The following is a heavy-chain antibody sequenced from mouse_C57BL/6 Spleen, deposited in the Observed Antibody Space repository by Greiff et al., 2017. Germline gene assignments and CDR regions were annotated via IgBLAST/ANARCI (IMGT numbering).Heavy chain of an antibody. Sequence: QVQLQQPGAELVKPGASVKMSCKASGYTFTSYWITWVKQRPGQGLEWIGDIYPCSGSTNYNEKFKSKATLPVDTSSRTAYMQLSSLTSEDSVIYYGAREEVIITTVVASHYWGQGTTLPV. V-gene: IGHV1-55*01. CDR1: GYTFTSYW. CDR3: AREEVIITTVVASHY. D-gene: IGHD1-1*01. J-gene: IGHJ2*01. CDR2: IYPCSGST.